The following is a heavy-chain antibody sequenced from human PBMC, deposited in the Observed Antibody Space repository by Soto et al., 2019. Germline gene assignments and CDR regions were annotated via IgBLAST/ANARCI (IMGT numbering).Heavy chain of an antibody. CDR2: ISGGGDNT. D-gene: IGHD1-26*01. CDR3: AKDYYRPFDY. CDR1: GFTFSSYG. V-gene: IGHV3-23*01. Sequence: GGSLRLSCAASGFTFSSYGMSWVRQAAGKGLEWVSGISGGGDNTYYADSVKGRFAISRDNSKNTLYLQMNTLRVEDTAIYYCAKDYYRPFDYWGQGTLVTVSS. J-gene: IGHJ4*02.